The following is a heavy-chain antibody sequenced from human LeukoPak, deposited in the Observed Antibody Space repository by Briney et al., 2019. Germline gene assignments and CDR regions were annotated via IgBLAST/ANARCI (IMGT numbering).Heavy chain of an antibody. CDR2: ISYDGSNK. V-gene: IGHV3-30*18. CDR3: AKSAGTSSVRGYFDY. CDR1: GFTFSSYG. Sequence: PGGSLRLSCAASGFTFSSYGMHWVRQAPGKGLEWVAVISYDGSNKYYADSVKGRFTISRDNSKSTLYLQMNSLRAEDTAVYYCAKSAGTSSVRGYFDYWGQGTLVTVSS. J-gene: IGHJ4*02. D-gene: IGHD2-2*01.